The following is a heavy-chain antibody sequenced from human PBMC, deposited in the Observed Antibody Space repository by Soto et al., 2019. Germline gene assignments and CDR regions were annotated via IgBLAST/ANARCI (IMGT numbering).Heavy chain of an antibody. CDR3: ARDARRTGIVGQWVA. Sequence: EVQLLESGGGLIQPGGSLRLSCAGSGFTFSDYAMAWVRQAPGKGLEWVSGISDSGITTRYADSVKGRCTISRDNSKNILFLEMRGLRAADTGVYCCARDARRTGIVGQWVAWGQGTLVTVSS. J-gene: IGHJ5*02. D-gene: IGHD1-26*01. CDR1: GFTFSDYA. V-gene: IGHV3-23*01. CDR2: ISDSGITT.